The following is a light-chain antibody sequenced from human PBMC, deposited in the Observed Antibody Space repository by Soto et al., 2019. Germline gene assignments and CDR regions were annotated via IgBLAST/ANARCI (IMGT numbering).Light chain of an antibody. CDR3: QQLNSYPLT. CDR1: QGISSY. J-gene: IGKJ4*01. V-gene: IGKV1-9*01. Sequence: DIQMTQSAYTLSASVGDRFTITCRSSQGISSYLAGYQQKPGKAPKRLIYAASTLQSGVPSRFSGSGSGTDFTLTSSSRQPEDFATYYCQQLNSYPLTFGGGTKVDI. CDR2: AAS.